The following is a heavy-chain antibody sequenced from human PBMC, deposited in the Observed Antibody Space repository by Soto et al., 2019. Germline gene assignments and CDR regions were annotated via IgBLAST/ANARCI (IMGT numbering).Heavy chain of an antibody. D-gene: IGHD2-15*01. J-gene: IGHJ4*02. CDR3: SRDVVVGAKALNY. CDR1: GFTFSNYW. CDR2: IKEDGSEK. V-gene: IGHV3-7*01. Sequence: EVQLVESGGGLVQPGGSLRLSCAASGFTFSNYWMTRVRQAPGKGLEWVANIKEDGSEKHYVDSVKGRFTISRDNAKNSLYLQMNSLRVEDTAVYFCSRDVVVGAKALNYWGQGALVTVSS.